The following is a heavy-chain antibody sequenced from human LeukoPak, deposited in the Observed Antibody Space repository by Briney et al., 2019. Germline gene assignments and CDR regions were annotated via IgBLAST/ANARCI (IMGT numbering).Heavy chain of an antibody. D-gene: IGHD6-13*01. CDR1: GGSFSGYY. CDR3: ARALSSSWYGDY. V-gene: IGHV4-34*01. J-gene: IGHJ4*02. CDR2: INHSGST. Sequence: IPSETLSLTCAVYGGSFSGYYWSWLRQPPGKGLEGIGEINHSGSTNHNPSLKSRVTISVDTSKNQFSLKLSSVTAADTAVYYCARALSSSWYGDYWGQGTLVTVSS.